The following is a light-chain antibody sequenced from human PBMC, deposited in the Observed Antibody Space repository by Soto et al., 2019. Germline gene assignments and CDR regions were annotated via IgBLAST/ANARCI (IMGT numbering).Light chain of an antibody. J-gene: IGKJ4*01. CDR3: QQYSTSPPT. CDR2: GTS. V-gene: IGKV3-20*01. CDR1: QTVGGNY. Sequence: EIVLTQSPGTLSLSPGEGATLSCRASQTVGGNYLAWYQQKPGQAPRLLIYGTSNRATGIPDRFSVSGSGTDFSHSISRLEPEDFAVFYCQQYSTSPPTFGGGTKVEIK.